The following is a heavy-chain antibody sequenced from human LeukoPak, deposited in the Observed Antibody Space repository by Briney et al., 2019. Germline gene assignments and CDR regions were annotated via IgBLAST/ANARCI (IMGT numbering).Heavy chain of an antibody. Sequence: ASVKVSCTASGYTVTSYYMHWVRQSPGQRLEWMGIINPSGGSTSNAQKFPGRVTMTTDLFTSTVYMEQSSLRSEDTAVYYCAGEPEMGYCSGGSCTAQGWFDPWGQGTLVTVSS. D-gene: IGHD2-15*01. CDR2: INPSGGST. CDR3: AGEPEMGYCSGGSCTAQGWFDP. V-gene: IGHV1-46*01. J-gene: IGHJ5*02. CDR1: GYTVTSYY.